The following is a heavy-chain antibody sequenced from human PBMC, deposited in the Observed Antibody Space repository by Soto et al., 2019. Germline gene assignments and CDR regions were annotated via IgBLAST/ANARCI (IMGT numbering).Heavy chain of an antibody. V-gene: IGHV3-7*01. Sequence: EVQLVESGGGLVQRGGSLRLSCAGSGFTFRDYWMNWVRQAPGKGLEWVANINQDGSQGYYVDSVKGRFTISRDNAKNSLYLEMNSLRAEDTAVYYCAKYTSADDYWGQGTLVTVSS. CDR3: AKYTSADDY. CDR2: INQDGSQG. J-gene: IGHJ4*02. CDR1: GFTFRDYW. D-gene: IGHD3-10*01.